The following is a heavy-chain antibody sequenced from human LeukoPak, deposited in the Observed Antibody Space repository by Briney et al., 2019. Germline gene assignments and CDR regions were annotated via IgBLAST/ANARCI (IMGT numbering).Heavy chain of an antibody. J-gene: IGHJ4*02. D-gene: IGHD6-13*01. CDR2: ISGSVGST. CDR3: ARSGYSSSLLDY. V-gene: IGHV3-23*01. Sequence: GGSLRLSCAASGFTFSSYGMHWVRQAPGKGLEWVSVISGSVGSTYYVDSVKGRFTISRDNSKNTLYLQMNSLRAEDTAVYYCARSGYSSSLLDYWGQGTLVTVSS. CDR1: GFTFSSYG.